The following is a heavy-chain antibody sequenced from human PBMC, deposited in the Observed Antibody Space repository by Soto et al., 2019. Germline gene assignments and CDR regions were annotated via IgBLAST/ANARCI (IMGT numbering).Heavy chain of an antibody. CDR3: AXMPVXXXXXSCYLFDY. D-gene: IGHD2-15*01. V-gene: IGHV2-5*02. Sequence: QITLKESGPTLVKPTQTLTLTCTFSGFSLSTSGVGVGWIRQPPGKALEWLALIYWDDDKRYSPSLKSRITIXXXXXXNQVVLXMTNMXXXXXXXXYCAXMPVXXXXXSCYLFDYWGQGTLVTVSS. J-gene: IGHJ4*02. CDR2: IYWDDDK. CDR1: GFSLSTSGVG.